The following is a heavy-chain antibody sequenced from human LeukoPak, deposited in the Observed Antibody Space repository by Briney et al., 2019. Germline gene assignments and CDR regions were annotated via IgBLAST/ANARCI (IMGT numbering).Heavy chain of an antibody. J-gene: IGHJ3*02. Sequence: PSETLSLTCIVSGASFNTGDYYWNWIRQPPGKGLEWIGYIYHSGSTYYNPFLKSRVTISVDRSKNQFSLKLSSVTAADTAVYYCASLYTGGAFDIWGQGTMVTVSS. V-gene: IGHV4-30-2*01. D-gene: IGHD2-2*02. CDR1: GASFNTGDYY. CDR3: ASLYTGGAFDI. CDR2: IYHSGST.